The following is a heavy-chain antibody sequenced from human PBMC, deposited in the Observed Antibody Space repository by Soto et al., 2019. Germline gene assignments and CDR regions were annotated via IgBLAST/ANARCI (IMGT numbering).Heavy chain of an antibody. CDR3: ASLKLGYSTFDP. J-gene: IGHJ5*02. V-gene: IGHV4-30-4*01. D-gene: IGHD5-18*01. Sequence: SETLSLTCTVSGVSISSGDYYWSWIRQPPGKDLEWIGYIYYSGSTYYNPSLKSRITISVDTSKNQFSLKLSSVTAADTAVYYCASLKLGYSTFDPWGQGTLVTVSS. CDR2: IYYSGST. CDR1: GVSISSGDYY.